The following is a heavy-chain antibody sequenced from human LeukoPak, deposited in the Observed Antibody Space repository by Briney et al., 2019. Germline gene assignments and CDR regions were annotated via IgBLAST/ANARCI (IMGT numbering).Heavy chain of an antibody. CDR2: IYYSGST. D-gene: IGHD6-6*01. CDR1: GGSISSYY. CDR3: ARGPGVAARDFDY. V-gene: IGHV4-59*01. J-gene: IGHJ4*02. Sequence: SETLSLTCTVSGGSISSYYWSWVRQPPGKGLEWIGYIYYSGSTNYNPSLKSRVTISVDTSKNQFSLKLSSVTAADTAVYYCARGPGVAARDFDYWGQGTLVTVSS.